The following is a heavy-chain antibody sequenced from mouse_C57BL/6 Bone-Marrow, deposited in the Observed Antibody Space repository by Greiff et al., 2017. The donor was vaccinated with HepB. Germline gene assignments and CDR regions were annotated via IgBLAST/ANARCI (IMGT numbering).Heavy chain of an antibody. Sequence: QVHVKQPGAELVKPGASVKMSCKASGYTFTSYWITWVKQRPGQGLEWIGDIYPGSGSTNYNEKFKSKATLTVDTSSSTAYMQLSSLTSEDSAVYYCEITTAPMDYGGQGTSVTVSS. J-gene: IGHJ4*01. D-gene: IGHD1-2*01. CDR2: IYPGSGST. V-gene: IGHV1-55*01. CDR3: EITTAPMDY. CDR1: GYTFTSYW.